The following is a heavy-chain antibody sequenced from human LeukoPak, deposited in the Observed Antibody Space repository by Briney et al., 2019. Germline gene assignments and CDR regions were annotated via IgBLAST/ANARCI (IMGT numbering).Heavy chain of an antibody. D-gene: IGHD3-16*01. Sequence: MTSETLSPTCTVSGGSISSNYWSWLRQPPGKGPEWIGYIYYSGTTNYNPSLKSRVTISLDTSKNQFSLKLSSVTAADTAEYYCAAAGGTESGTFDYWGQGTLVTVSP. CDR2: IYYSGTT. J-gene: IGHJ4*02. V-gene: IGHV4-59*01. CDR3: AAAGGTESGTFDY. CDR1: GGSISSNY.